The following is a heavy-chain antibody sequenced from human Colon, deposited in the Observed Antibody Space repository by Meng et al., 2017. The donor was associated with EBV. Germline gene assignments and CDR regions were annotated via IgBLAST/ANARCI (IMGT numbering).Heavy chain of an antibody. V-gene: IGHV4-30-4*01. CDR2: SYYSGST. CDR3: VRYSYGFDY. CDR1: GGSISSSGYY. Sequence: QVQLQESGPGRVTPSQTLYLTCGVSGGSISSSGYYWSWIRQPPGQGLEWIGYSYYSGSTYYNPSLKSRVTISVDTSNNQFSLKLKSVTAADTAVYYCVRYSYGFDYWGQGTLVTVSS. J-gene: IGHJ4*02. D-gene: IGHD5-18*01.